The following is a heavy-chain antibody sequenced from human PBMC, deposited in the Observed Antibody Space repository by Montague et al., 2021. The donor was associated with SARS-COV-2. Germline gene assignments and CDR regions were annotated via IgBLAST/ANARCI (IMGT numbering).Heavy chain of an antibody. CDR3: ARPLRSNVWYGFDT. CDR1: GGSISSHY. V-gene: IGHV4-59*08. J-gene: IGHJ5*02. Sequence: SETLSLTCTVSGGSISSHYWSWIRQAPGQGLEWIGHIYYTGTTKYNPSLKSRVTLSLDTSGDQFSPTLSSVTAADTAVYYCARPLRSNVWYGFDTWGQGALVIVSS. CDR2: IYYTGTT. D-gene: IGHD6-13*01.